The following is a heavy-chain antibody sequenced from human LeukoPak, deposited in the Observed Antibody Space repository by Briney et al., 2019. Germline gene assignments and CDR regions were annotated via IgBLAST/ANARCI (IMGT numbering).Heavy chain of an antibody. D-gene: IGHD3-10*01. CDR3: ARIVSPYYYGSGSLP. V-gene: IGHV4-34*01. Sequence: SETLSLTCAVYGGSFSGYYWSRIRQPPGKGLEWIGEINHSGSTNYNPSLKSRVTISVDTSKNQFSLKLSSVTAADTAVYYCARIVSPYYYGSGSLPWGQGTLVTVSS. J-gene: IGHJ4*02. CDR1: GGSFSGYY. CDR2: INHSGST.